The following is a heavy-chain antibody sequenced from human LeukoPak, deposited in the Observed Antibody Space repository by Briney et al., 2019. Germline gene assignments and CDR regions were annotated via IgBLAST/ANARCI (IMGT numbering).Heavy chain of an antibody. D-gene: IGHD1-26*01. CDR3: ARGYSGSYHRNYYYFDY. V-gene: IGHV1-2*02. J-gene: IGHJ4*02. CDR1: GYTFTGYY. CDR2: INPNSGGT. Sequence: ASVKVSCKASGYTFTGYYMHWVRQAPGQGLEWMGWINPNSGGTNYAQKFQGRVTMTRDTSISTAYMELSRLRSDDTAVYYCARGYSGSYHRNYYYFDYWGQGTLVTVSS.